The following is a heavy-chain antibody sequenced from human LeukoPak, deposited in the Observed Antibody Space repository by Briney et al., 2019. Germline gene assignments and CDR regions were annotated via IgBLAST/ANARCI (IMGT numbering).Heavy chain of an antibody. D-gene: IGHD6-13*01. Sequence: GASVKVSCKASGYTFTSYDINWVRQATGQGLEWMGWMNPNSGNTGYAQKFQGRVTITRNTSISTAYMELSSLRSEDTAVYYCARGVTSSSWYSPTRYYYMDVWGKGTTVTVSS. CDR1: GYTFTSYD. CDR2: MNPNSGNT. CDR3: ARGVTSSSWYSPTRYYYMDV. V-gene: IGHV1-8*03. J-gene: IGHJ6*03.